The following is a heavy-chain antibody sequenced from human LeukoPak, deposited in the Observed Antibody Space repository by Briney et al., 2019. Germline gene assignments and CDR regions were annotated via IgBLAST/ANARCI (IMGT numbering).Heavy chain of an antibody. V-gene: IGHV4-34*01. J-gene: IGHJ3*02. CDR2: ISHTGST. Sequence: PSETLSLTCAVYGGSFSGYYWSWIRQTPGKGLEWIGEISHTGSTNYNPSLKSRVTISVDTSKNQFSLKLSSVTAADTAVYYCARGYYYDSSGYYDAFDIWGQGTMVTVSS. D-gene: IGHD3-22*01. CDR1: GGSFSGYY. CDR3: ARGYYYDSSGYYDAFDI.